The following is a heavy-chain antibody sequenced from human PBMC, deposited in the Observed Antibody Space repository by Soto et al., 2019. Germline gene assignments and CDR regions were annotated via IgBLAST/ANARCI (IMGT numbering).Heavy chain of an antibody. CDR2: INHSGST. D-gene: IGHD3-3*01. V-gene: IGHV4-34*01. J-gene: IGHJ5*02. CDR3: ARERGYDFWSGYYTSLRQERFDP. Sequence: PSETLSLTCAVYGGSFSGYYWSWIRQPPGKGLEWIGEINHSGSTNYNPSLKSRVTISVDTSKNQFSLKLSSVTAADTAVYYCARERGYDFWSGYYTSLRQERFDPWGQGTLVTVSS. CDR1: GGSFSGYY.